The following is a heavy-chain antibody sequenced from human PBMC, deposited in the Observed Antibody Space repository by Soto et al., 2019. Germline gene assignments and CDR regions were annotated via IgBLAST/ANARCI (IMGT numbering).Heavy chain of an antibody. CDR1: GYTFTGYF. D-gene: IGHD3-10*01. J-gene: IGHJ5*02. CDR3: ARVIRGAYYNSPLDT. CDR2: INPYSGGA. Sequence: ASLKVSWKASGYTFTGYFMHWVRQAPGQGLEWMGWINPYSGGADYAQSFQGRVTMTRDTSISTVYMELSRLRFDDTAVYYCARVIRGAYYNSPLDTWGQGTVVTVSS. V-gene: IGHV1-2*02.